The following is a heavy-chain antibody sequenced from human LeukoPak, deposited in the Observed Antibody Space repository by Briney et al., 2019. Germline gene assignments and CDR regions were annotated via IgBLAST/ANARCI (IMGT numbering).Heavy chain of an antibody. CDR2: INSDGSST. J-gene: IGHJ4*02. V-gene: IGHV3-74*01. CDR3: GSEYSSGWFDY. CDR1: GFTFSSYW. D-gene: IGHD6-19*01. Sequence: GGSLRLSCAASGFTFSSYWMHWVRQAPGKGLVWVSRINSDGSSTSYADSVKGRFTISRDNAKNSLYLQMNSLRAEDTAVYYCGSEYSSGWFDYWGKEPRVTVSS.